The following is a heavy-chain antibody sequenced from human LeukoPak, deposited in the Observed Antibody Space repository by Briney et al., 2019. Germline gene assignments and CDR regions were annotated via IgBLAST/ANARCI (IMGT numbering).Heavy chain of an antibody. CDR3: ARGFYGVTY. V-gene: IGHV3-74*01. Sequence: GESLRLSCAASGFTFSNHWMHWVRQAPGKGLVWVSRINGDGSSTNYADSVKGRFTVSRDNAKNTLYLQMNSLRADDTAVYYCARGFYGVTYWGQGALVTVSS. CDR2: INGDGSST. D-gene: IGHD4-17*01. J-gene: IGHJ4*02. CDR1: GFTFSNHW.